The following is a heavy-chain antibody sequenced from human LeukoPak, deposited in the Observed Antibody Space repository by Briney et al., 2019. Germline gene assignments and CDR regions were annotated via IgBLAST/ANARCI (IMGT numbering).Heavy chain of an antibody. CDR2: INPNSGGT. D-gene: IGHD1-26*01. V-gene: IGHV1-2*04. J-gene: IGHJ5*02. CDR1: GYTFTGYY. CDR3: ARGRFVGATERDWFDP. Sequence: ALVKVSCKASGYTFTGYYMHWVRQAPGQGLEWMGWINPNSGGTNYAQKFQGWVTMTRDTSISTAYMELSRLRSDDTAVYYCARGRFVGATERDWFDPWGQGTLVTVSS.